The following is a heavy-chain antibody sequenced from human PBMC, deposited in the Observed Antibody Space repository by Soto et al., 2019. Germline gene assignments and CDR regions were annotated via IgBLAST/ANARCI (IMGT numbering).Heavy chain of an antibody. V-gene: IGHV4-59*01. CDR2: IYDTGISGYTPST. CDR3: ARGEDAFFYYGLDV. J-gene: IGHJ6*02. Sequence: SETLSLTCTVSGGSITSSYWSWIRRPPGKGLEWIAYIYDTGISGYTPSTSHNPSLKSRVTMSVDTSKSQFSLKLTSVTAADTAVYYCARGEDAFFYYGLDVWGQGITVTVSS. CDR1: GGSITSSY.